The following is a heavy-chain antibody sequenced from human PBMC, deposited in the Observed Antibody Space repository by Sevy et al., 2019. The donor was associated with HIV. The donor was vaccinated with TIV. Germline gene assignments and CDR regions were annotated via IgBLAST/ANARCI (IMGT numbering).Heavy chain of an antibody. V-gene: IGHV4-31*03. J-gene: IGHJ4*02. CDR3: ARVRGYSSGWFDPTPDY. Sequence: SETLSLTCTVSGGSISSGGYYWTWIRQHPGKGLEWIGYIYSSGNTHYNLSLKSRITISLDTSKNQFSLRLSSVTAADTAVYYCARVRGYSSGWFDPTPDYWGQRTLVTVSS. CDR2: IYSSGNT. CDR1: GGSISSGGYY. D-gene: IGHD6-19*01.